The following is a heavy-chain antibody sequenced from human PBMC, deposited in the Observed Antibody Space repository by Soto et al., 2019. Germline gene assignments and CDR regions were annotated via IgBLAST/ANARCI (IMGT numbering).Heavy chain of an antibody. D-gene: IGHD6-19*01. CDR3: AKDLRRYSSGLYYFDY. J-gene: IGHJ4*02. CDR1: GFTFSSYG. Sequence: LRLSCAASGFTFSSYGMHWVRQAPGKGLEWVAVISYDGSNKYYADSVKGRFTISRDNSKNTLYLQMNSLRAEDTAVYYCAKDLRRYSSGLYYFDYWGQGTLVTVSS. V-gene: IGHV3-30*18. CDR2: ISYDGSNK.